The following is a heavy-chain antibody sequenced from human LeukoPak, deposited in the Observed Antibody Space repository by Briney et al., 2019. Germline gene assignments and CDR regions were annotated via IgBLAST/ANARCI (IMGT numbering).Heavy chain of an antibody. V-gene: IGHV1-69*04. CDR3: ARGSEGLGELLPNWFDP. D-gene: IGHD3-10*01. Sequence: ASVKVSCKASGGTFSSYAISWVRQAPGQGLEWMGRIIPILGIANYAQKFQCRVTITADKSTSTAYMELSSLRSEDTAVYYCARGSEGLGELLPNWFDPWGQGTLVTVSS. J-gene: IGHJ5*02. CDR1: GGTFSSYA. CDR2: IIPILGIA.